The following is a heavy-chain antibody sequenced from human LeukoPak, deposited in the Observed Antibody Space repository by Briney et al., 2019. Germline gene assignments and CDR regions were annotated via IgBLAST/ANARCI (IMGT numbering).Heavy chain of an antibody. J-gene: IGHJ2*01. Sequence: GASVKVSCKASGYTFTSYGISWVRQAPGQGLEWMGWISAYNGNTNYAQKLQGRVTMTTDTSTSTAYMELRSLRSDDTAVYYCARVRTYYDYVWGSSYWYFDLWGRGTLVTVSS. V-gene: IGHV1-18*01. CDR2: ISAYNGNT. CDR1: GYTFTSYG. CDR3: ARVRTYYDYVWGSSYWYFDL. D-gene: IGHD3-16*01.